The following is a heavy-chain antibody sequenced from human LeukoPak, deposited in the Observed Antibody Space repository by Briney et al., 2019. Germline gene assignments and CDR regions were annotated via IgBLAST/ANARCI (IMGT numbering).Heavy chain of an antibody. CDR3: AKHLYYDSGAYHTLSSFDY. V-gene: IGHV3-23*01. J-gene: IGHJ4*02. Sequence: GGSLRLSCAASGFTFSKYAMSWVRQAPGKGLEWVSVISGSGGSTYYADSVKGRFTISRDNSKNTLFVQMNSLRAEDTAVYYCAKHLYYDSGAYHTLSSFDYWGRGTLVTVSS. D-gene: IGHD3-22*01. CDR1: GFTFSKYA. CDR2: ISGSGGST.